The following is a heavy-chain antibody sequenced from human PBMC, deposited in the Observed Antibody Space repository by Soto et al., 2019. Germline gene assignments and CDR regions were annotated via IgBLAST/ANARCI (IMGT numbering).Heavy chain of an antibody. Sequence: EVQLVESGGGLVQPGGSLRLSCAASGFIFSSYWMSWVRQAPGKGLEWVANIKQDGSEKYYVDSVKGRFTISRDNAKNSLYLQMNSLRAEDTAVFYCATHRYCSGGTCYSGLDYWGQGTLVTVSS. CDR3: ATHRYCSGGTCYSGLDY. J-gene: IGHJ4*02. D-gene: IGHD2-15*01. V-gene: IGHV3-7*01. CDR2: IKQDGSEK. CDR1: GFIFSSYW.